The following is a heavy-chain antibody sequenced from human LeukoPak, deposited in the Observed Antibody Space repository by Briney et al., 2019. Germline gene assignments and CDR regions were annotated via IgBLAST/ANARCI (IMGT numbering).Heavy chain of an antibody. Sequence: SETLSLTCTVSGGSISSYYWSWIRQPPGKGLEWIGYIYYSGSTNYNPSLKSRVTISVDTSKNQFSLKLSSVTAADTAVYYCARAPNSSPWDWYFDLWGRGTLVTASS. CDR1: GGSISSYY. V-gene: IGHV4-59*01. CDR3: ARAPNSSPWDWYFDL. D-gene: IGHD6-13*01. CDR2: IYYSGST. J-gene: IGHJ2*01.